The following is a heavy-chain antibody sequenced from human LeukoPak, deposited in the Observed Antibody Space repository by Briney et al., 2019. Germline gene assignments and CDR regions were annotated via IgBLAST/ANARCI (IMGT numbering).Heavy chain of an antibody. J-gene: IGHJ4*02. Sequence: SETLSLTCNVSGGSINSNIHYWGWIRQPPGKGLEWIGSIYDSGRTYYNPSFKSRVTMSADTSKNQFSLKLNSVTAADTAVYYCARHKDDLGDYDYFDYWGQGTLVTVSS. CDR1: GGSINSNIHY. D-gene: IGHD4-17*01. CDR2: IYDSGRT. V-gene: IGHV4-39*01. CDR3: ARHKDDLGDYDYFDY.